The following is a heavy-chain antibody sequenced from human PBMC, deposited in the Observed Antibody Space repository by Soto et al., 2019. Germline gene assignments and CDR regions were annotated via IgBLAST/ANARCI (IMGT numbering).Heavy chain of an antibody. CDR3: AKDEVRVLVVVRDYYGMDV. CDR2: ISFDGSKT. CDR1: GFTFSSYG. Sequence: QVQLVESGGGVVQPGRSLRLSCEASGFTFSSYGMHWVRQAPGKGLEWVAVISFDGSKTYYADSVKGRFTISRDNSKNTLNLPKNSLRAEDTAVYYCAKDEVRVLVVVRDYYGMDVWGQGTTVTVSS. V-gene: IGHV3-30*18. J-gene: IGHJ6*02. D-gene: IGHD2-8*02.